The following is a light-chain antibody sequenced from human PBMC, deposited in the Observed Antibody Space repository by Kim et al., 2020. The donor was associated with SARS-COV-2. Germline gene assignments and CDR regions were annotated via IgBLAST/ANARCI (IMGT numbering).Light chain of an antibody. J-gene: IGKJ5*01. V-gene: IGKV1-12*01. CDR1: QGINSW. Sequence: ASVGDRVTSTCRASQGINSWLAWYQQKPGKAPKLLISAASNLESGVPSRFSGSGSGTDFTLTISVLQPEDFATYYCQQANSFPITFGQGTRLEIK. CDR3: QQANSFPIT. CDR2: AAS.